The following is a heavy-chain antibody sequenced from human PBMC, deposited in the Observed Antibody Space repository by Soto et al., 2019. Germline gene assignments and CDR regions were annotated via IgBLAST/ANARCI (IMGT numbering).Heavy chain of an antibody. CDR3: AKSHTTSGWYVTTDY. CDR1: GFTFGDYA. D-gene: IGHD6-19*01. V-gene: IGHV3-9*01. CDR2: ISWNSGSI. J-gene: IGHJ4*02. Sequence: LRLSCAASGFTFGDYATQWVRQAPGKGLEWVSAISWNSGSIDYADSVKGRFTISRDNAKNSLYLQMNSLRAEDTALYYCAKSHTTSGWYVTTDYWGQGTRVTVSS.